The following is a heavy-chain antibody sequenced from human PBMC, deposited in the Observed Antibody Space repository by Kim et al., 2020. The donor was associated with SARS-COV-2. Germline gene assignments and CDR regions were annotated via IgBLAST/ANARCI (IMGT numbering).Heavy chain of an antibody. Sequence: SETLSLTCTVSGGSISSYYWSWIRQPPGKGLEWIGYIYYSGSTNYNPSLKSRVTISVDTSKNQFSLKLSSVTAADTAVYYCARVSEPAPTEYFQHWGQGTLVTVSS. CDR1: GGSISSYY. V-gene: IGHV4-59*01. CDR2: IYYSGST. J-gene: IGHJ1*01. CDR3: ARVSEPAPTEYFQH.